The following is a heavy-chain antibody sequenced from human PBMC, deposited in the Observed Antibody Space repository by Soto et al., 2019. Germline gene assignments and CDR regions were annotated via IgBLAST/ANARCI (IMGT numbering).Heavy chain of an antibody. D-gene: IGHD6-13*01. J-gene: IGHJ6*02. V-gene: IGHV1-8*01. CDR3: ARGFSSSWYIGKDYYGMDV. CDR1: GYTFTSYD. Sequence: ASVKVSCKASGYTFTSYDINWVRQATGQGLEWMGWMSPNSGNTGYAQKFQGRVTMTRNTSISTAYMELSSLRSEDTAVYYCARGFSSSWYIGKDYYGMDVWGQGTTVTVSS. CDR2: MSPNSGNT.